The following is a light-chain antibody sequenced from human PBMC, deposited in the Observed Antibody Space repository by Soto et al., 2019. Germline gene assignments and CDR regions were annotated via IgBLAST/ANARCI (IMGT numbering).Light chain of an antibody. V-gene: IGKV3-15*01. CDR2: GAS. Sequence: EIVMTQSPATLSVSPGERATLSCMASQSVSSNLAWSQQKPGQAPRLLIYGASTRATGIPARFSGSGSGTEFTLTISSLQSEDFAVYYCQQYNNWPRTFGQGTKVELK. J-gene: IGKJ1*01. CDR3: QQYNNWPRT. CDR1: QSVSSN.